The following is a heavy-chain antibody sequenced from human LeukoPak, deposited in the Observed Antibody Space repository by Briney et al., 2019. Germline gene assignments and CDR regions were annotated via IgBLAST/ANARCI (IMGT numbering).Heavy chain of an antibody. V-gene: IGHV4-59*03. CDR2: IYNSGST. J-gene: IGHJ4*02. CDR3: VRDRELTY. Sequence: SETLSLACSVSGGSISIYYWSWVRQPPGKGLEWIGYIYNSGSTNYNPSLKSRVTISVDTSKNQFSLKLTSVTAADTAVYYCVRDRELTYWGQGTLVTVSS. CDR1: GGSISIYY. D-gene: IGHD1-26*01.